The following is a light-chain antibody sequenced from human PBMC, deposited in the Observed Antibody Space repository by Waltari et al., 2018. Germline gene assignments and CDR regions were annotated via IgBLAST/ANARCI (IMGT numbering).Light chain of an antibody. CDR3: QHDGRSPPNT. CDR1: QSLRHNY. Sequence: EFVLTQSPGILSLSPGERVTLSCRASQSLRHNYLAWFQQKPGQAPRLLISGVSSRAPGIADRFSGRGSGTDFTLTISRLEPEDIAVYYCQHDGRSPPNTVGGGTKVEMK. V-gene: IGKV3-20*01. J-gene: IGKJ4*02. CDR2: GVS.